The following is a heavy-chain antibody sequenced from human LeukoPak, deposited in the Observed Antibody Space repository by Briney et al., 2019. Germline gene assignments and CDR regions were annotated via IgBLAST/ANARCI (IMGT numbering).Heavy chain of an antibody. D-gene: IGHD6-13*01. CDR3: AKESRASSSWYVATGNYFDY. V-gene: IGHV3-64D*06. CDR2: IGSNGGTT. CDR1: GFTFSNYA. Sequence: GGSLRLSCSASGFTFSNYAMHWVRQAPEKGLEHVSAIGSNGGTTYYADSVKGRFTISRDNSKNTLYLQMSSLRAEDTAVYYCAKESRASSSWYVATGNYFDYWGQGTLVTVSS. J-gene: IGHJ4*02.